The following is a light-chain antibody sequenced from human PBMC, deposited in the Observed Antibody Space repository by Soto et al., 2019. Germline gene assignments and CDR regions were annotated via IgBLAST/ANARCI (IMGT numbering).Light chain of an antibody. Sequence: IRMTQSPSALSASVGDRVTITCQASQDISNYLNWYQQKPGKAPKLLIYDASNLETGVPSRFSGSGSGTDFTFTISSLQPEDIATYYCQQYDNLAITFGGGTNVEIK. CDR2: DAS. J-gene: IGKJ4*01. CDR1: QDISNY. V-gene: IGKV1-33*01. CDR3: QQYDNLAIT.